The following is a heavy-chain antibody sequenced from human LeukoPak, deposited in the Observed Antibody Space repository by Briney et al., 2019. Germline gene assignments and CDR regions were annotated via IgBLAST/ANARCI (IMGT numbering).Heavy chain of an antibody. Sequence: SETLSLTCAVYGGSFSGYYWSWIRQPPGKGLEWIGEINHSGSTNYNPSLKSRVTISVDTSKNQFSLKLSSVTAADTAVYYCAGPYGSGRYYYYMDVWGKGTTVTISS. D-gene: IGHD3-10*01. J-gene: IGHJ6*03. CDR3: AGPYGSGRYYYYMDV. V-gene: IGHV4-34*01. CDR1: GGSFSGYY. CDR2: INHSGST.